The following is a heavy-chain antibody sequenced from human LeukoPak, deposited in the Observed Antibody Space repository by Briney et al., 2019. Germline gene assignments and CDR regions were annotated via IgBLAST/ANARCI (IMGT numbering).Heavy chain of an antibody. V-gene: IGHV3-30*02. CDR2: IRYDGSNK. CDR1: GFTFSSYG. D-gene: IGHD3-22*01. J-gene: IGHJ4*02. Sequence: GGSLRLSCAASGFTFSSYGMHWVRQAPGKGLEWVAFIRYDGSNKYYADSVKGRFTISRDNSKNTLYLQMNSLKAEDTAVYYCAREEYYYDSSGYYRGLDYWGQGTLVTVSS. CDR3: AREEYYYDSSGYYRGLDY.